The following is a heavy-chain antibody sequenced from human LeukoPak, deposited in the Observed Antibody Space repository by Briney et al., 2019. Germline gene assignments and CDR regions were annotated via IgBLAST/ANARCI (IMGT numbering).Heavy chain of an antibody. D-gene: IGHD2-21*01. Sequence: PGGSLTLSCTASGIAFRSFWVHWVRQVPGKGLVWVSRINDNGETTTYADSVTGRFTIFRDNAKNSVYLHMSGLRAEDTAVYYCARDEGLWVIRHWGQGTLVAVSS. CDR3: ARDEGLWVIRH. CDR2: INDNGETT. CDR1: GIAFRSFW. V-gene: IGHV3-74*01. J-gene: IGHJ4*02.